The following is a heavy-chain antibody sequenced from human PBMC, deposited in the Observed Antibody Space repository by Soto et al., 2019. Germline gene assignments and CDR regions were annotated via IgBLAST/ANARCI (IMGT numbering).Heavy chain of an antibody. CDR3: ARGPRHSDAY. J-gene: IGHJ4*02. D-gene: IGHD5-18*01. CDR1: GFTFSTSW. CDR2: IKQDGSEE. V-gene: IGHV3-7*05. Sequence: EVQLVESGGGLVQPGGSLKISCSASGFTFSTSWMSWVRQAPGKGLEWVANIKQDGSEEYYVDSVKGRFTVSRDNAKNSLYLQMNSLRVEDTAVYFCARGPRHSDAYWGLGTLVTVSP.